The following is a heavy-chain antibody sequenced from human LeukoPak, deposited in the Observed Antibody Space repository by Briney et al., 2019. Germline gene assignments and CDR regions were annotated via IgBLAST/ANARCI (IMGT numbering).Heavy chain of an antibody. J-gene: IGHJ4*02. V-gene: IGHV3-7*01. CDR1: GFTFSRHW. Sequence: PGGSLRLSCAASGFTFSRHWMSWVRQAPGKGLERVAHMNQDGSEIYSIDSVKGRFTIPRDNDKNSLYLHMSGLTVADTAVYYCARTVPGHPDDYFDYWGQGTLVTVSS. D-gene: IGHD6-19*01. CDR3: ARTVPGHPDDYFDY. CDR2: MNQDGSEI.